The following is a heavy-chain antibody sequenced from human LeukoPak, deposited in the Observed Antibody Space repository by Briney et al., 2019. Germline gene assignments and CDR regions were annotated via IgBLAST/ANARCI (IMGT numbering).Heavy chain of an antibody. CDR1: GFTFSSYG. Sequence: GGSLRLSCAASGFTFSSYGMHWVRHAPGKGLEWVAVIWYDGSNKYYADSVKGRFTISRDNSKNTLYLQMNSLRAEDTAVYYCARDQPKKDSSGYYLADILDYWGQGTLVTVSS. CDR3: ARDQPKKDSSGYYLADILDY. D-gene: IGHD3-22*01. V-gene: IGHV3-33*01. J-gene: IGHJ4*02. CDR2: IWYDGSNK.